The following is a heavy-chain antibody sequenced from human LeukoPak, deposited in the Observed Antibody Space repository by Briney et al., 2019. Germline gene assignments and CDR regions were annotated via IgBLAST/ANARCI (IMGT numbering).Heavy chain of an antibody. V-gene: IGHV1-18*01. CDR3: ARAVAVAGPGYGVDY. Sequence: GASVKVSCKASGYTFTSYGISWVRRAPGQGLEWMGWISAYNGNTNYAQKLQGRVTMTTDTSTSTAYMELRSLRSDDTAVYYCARAVAVAGPGYGVDYWGQGTLVTVSS. D-gene: IGHD6-19*01. CDR2: ISAYNGNT. CDR1: GYTFTSYG. J-gene: IGHJ4*02.